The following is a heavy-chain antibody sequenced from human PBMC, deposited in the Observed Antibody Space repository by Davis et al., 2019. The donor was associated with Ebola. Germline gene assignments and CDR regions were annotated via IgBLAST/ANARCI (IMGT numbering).Heavy chain of an antibody. J-gene: IGHJ6*02. CDR2: INPNSGGT. V-gene: IGHV1-2*04. Sequence: ASVKVSCKASGGTFSSYAISWVRQAPGQGLEWMGWINPNSGGTNYAQKFQGWVTMTRDTSISTAYMELSRLRSDDTAVYYCARDEYSSSWDYYYYGMDVWGQGTTVTVSS. CDR3: ARDEYSSSWDYYYYGMDV. D-gene: IGHD6-13*01. CDR1: GGTFSSYA.